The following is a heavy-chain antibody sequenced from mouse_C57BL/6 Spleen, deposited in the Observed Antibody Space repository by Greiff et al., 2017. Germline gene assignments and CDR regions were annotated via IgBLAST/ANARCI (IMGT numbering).Heavy chain of an antibody. CDR1: GYTFTDYY. CDR3: ARGVSYFDY. CDR2: INPNNGGT. Sequence: EVKLQQSGPELVKPGASVKISCKASGYTFTDYYMNWVKQSHGKSLEWIGDINPNNGGTSYNQKFKGKATLTVDKSSSTAYMELRSLTSEDSAVYYCARGVSYFDYWGQGTTLTVSS. D-gene: IGHD6-2*01. V-gene: IGHV1-26*01. J-gene: IGHJ2*01.